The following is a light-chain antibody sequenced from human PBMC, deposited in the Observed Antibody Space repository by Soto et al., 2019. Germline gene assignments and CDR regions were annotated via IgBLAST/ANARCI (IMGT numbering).Light chain of an antibody. Sequence: EIVLTQSPATLSLSPGEIATLSCRASQSVSSYLAWYQQKPVQAPRLLLYDASNSAPGIPARFSGSGSGTDFTLTISSLEPEDFAVYDCQQRSNWPQTFGQGTKVEIK. J-gene: IGKJ1*01. CDR3: QQRSNWPQT. V-gene: IGKV3-11*01. CDR1: QSVSSY. CDR2: DAS.